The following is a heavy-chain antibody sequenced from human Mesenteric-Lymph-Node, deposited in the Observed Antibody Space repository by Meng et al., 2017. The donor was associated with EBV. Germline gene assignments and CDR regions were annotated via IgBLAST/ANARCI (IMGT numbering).Heavy chain of an antibody. CDR3: ARDLSSGYRFDY. Sequence: QVQLVQSGAEVXXXXXSMKVSCKASGYTFTYYALHWVRQAPGQRLEWMGWINAGSGDTKYSQIFQGRVSITRDTSASTAYMELSSLTSEDTAVYFCARDLSSGYRFDYWGQGTLVTVS. CDR2: INAGSGDT. D-gene: IGHD5-12*01. CDR1: GYTFTYYA. V-gene: IGHV1-3*01. J-gene: IGHJ4*02.